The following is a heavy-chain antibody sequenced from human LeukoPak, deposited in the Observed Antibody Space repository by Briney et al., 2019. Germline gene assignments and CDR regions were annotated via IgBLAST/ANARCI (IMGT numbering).Heavy chain of an antibody. CDR1: GLTFSSHA. Sequence: GGSLRLSCVASGLTFSSHAMTWVRQAPGKGLEWVANIKQDGSEKNYVDSVKGRFTISRDNAKNSLYLQMNSLRAEDTAVYYCARVWRVRGVITAVFDSWGQGTLVTVSS. V-gene: IGHV3-7*01. J-gene: IGHJ4*02. CDR3: ARVWRVRGVITAVFDS. CDR2: IKQDGSEK. D-gene: IGHD3-10*01.